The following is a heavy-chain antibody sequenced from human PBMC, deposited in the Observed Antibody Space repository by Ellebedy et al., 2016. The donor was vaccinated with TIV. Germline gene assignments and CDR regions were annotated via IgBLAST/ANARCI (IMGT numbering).Heavy chain of an antibody. CDR2: ISSSSSYI. CDR3: ARELGEYGQVYYYYGMDV. D-gene: IGHD2/OR15-2a*01. V-gene: IGHV3-21*01. CDR1: GFTFSSYA. Sequence: GESLKISXAASGFTFSSYAMSWVRQAPGKGLEWVSSISSSSSYIYYADSVKGRFTISRDNAKNSLYLQMNSLRAEDTAVYYCARELGEYGQVYYYYGMDVWGQGTTVTVSS. J-gene: IGHJ6*02.